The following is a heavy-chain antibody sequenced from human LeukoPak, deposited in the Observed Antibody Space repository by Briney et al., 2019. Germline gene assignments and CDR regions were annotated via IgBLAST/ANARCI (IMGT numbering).Heavy chain of an antibody. CDR1: GFTFSNYG. V-gene: IGHV3-23*01. CDR2: VTGGGTGT. J-gene: IGHJ3*02. CDR3: AKRYYGSETYFALDI. D-gene: IGHD3-10*01. Sequence: GGSLRLSCAASGFTFSNYGMYWVRQAPGEGLEWVSAVTGGGTGTYYADSVKGRFTISRDNSMNTLYLQMNSLRAEDTAVYFCAKRYYGSETYFALDIWGQGTVVTVSS.